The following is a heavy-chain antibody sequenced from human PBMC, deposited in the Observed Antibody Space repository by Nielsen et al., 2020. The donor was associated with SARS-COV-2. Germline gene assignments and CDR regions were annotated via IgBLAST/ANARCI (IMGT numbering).Heavy chain of an antibody. CDR2: FDPEEGET. CDR1: GCTVTELS. D-gene: IGHD5-24*01. V-gene: IGHV1-24*01. J-gene: IGHJ4*02. Sequence: ASVQVSCKVSGCTVTELSMHWGRQAPGKGLEWMGGFDPEEGETIYAQKFQGRVTMTDDTSTVTAYMVLSSLRSEDTAVYYCASGELDGYNGGVDYWGQGTLVTVSS. CDR3: ASGELDGYNGGVDY.